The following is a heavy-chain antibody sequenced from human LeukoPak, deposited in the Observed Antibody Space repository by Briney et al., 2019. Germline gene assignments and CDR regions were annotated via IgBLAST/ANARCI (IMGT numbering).Heavy chain of an antibody. V-gene: IGHV4-4*02. J-gene: IGHJ6*02. D-gene: IGHD2-2*02. CDR3: ARDSYCSSTSCYTDGMDV. CDR2: IYHSGST. CDR1: GCSISSSNW. Sequence: SGTLSLTCAVSGCSISSSNWWSWVRQPPGKGLEWIGEIYHSGSTNYNPSLKSRVTISVDKSKNQFSLKLSSVTAADTAVYYCARDSYCSSTSCYTDGMDVWGQGTTVTVSS.